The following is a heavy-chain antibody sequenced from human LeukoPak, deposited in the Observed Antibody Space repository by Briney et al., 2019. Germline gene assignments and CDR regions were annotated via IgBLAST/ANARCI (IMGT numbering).Heavy chain of an antibody. D-gene: IGHD3-22*01. CDR1: GGSISSYY. CDR3: ARDRYYDSSGYYYIGYHY. CDR2: IYTSGST. V-gene: IGHV4-4*07. Sequence: SETLSLTCTVSGGSISSYYWSWIRQPAGKGLEWIGRIYTSGSTNYNPSLKSRVTMSVDTPKNQFSLKLSSVTAADTAVYYCARDRYYDSSGYYYIGYHYWGQGTLVTVSS. J-gene: IGHJ4*02.